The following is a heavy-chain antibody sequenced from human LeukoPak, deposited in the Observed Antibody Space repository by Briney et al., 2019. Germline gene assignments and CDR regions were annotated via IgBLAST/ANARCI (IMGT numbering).Heavy chain of an antibody. J-gene: IGHJ4*02. D-gene: IGHD1-1*01. Sequence: GGSLRLSCAASGFTFNTYWMSWVRQAPGKGLEWVAIIKQDGSEKYYVDSVKGRFTISRDNAYNSLYLQMKSLRAEDTAVYYCARAGTPGSVDYWGQGTLVTVSS. CDR2: IKQDGSEK. V-gene: IGHV3-7*01. CDR3: ARAGTPGSVDY. CDR1: GFTFNTYW.